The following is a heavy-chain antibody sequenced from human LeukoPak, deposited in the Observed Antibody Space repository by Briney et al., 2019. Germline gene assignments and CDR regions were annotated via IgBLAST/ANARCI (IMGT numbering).Heavy chain of an antibody. Sequence: GGSLRLPCEASGFTFSNYWMGWVRQAPGKGLEWVANIKQDGSEKDYVDSVEGRFTISRDNAKSSLYLQMNSLRPQDTAVYYCAREISSWFRTEGRFDPWGQGTLVAVSS. CDR3: AREISSWFRTEGRFDP. D-gene: IGHD6-13*01. V-gene: IGHV3-7*01. J-gene: IGHJ5*02. CDR2: IKQDGSEK. CDR1: GFTFSNYW.